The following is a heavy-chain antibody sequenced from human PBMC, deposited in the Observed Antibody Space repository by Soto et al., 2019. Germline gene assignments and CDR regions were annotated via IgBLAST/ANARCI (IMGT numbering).Heavy chain of an antibody. J-gene: IGHJ6*02. Sequence: QVQLQESGPGLVKPSQTLSLTCTVSGGSISSGGYYWSWIRQHPGKGLEWIGYIYYSGSTYYNPSLKSRVTMSVDTSKNQFSLKLGSVTAADTAVYYCARDRQQYYYYSSGSGGMDVWGQGTTVTVSS. CDR1: GGSISSGGYY. V-gene: IGHV4-31*03. D-gene: IGHD3-22*01. CDR3: ARDRQQYYYYSSGSGGMDV. CDR2: IYYSGST.